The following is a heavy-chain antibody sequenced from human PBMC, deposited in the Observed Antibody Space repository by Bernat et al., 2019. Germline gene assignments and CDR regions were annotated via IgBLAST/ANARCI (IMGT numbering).Heavy chain of an antibody. J-gene: IGHJ4*02. CDR2: IWYDGDNK. D-gene: IGHD6-19*01. CDR1: GFTFNTYG. V-gene: IGHV3-33*01. CDR3: ARDREGVGGALDC. Sequence: QVQLVESGGGVVQPGRSLRLSCAASGFTFNTYGMHWVRQAPGKGLEWVAVIWYDGDNKYYADSVKGRFIISRDNSKNTLYLQMNSLGAEDTAVNYCARDREGVGGALDCWGQGSLVTVS.